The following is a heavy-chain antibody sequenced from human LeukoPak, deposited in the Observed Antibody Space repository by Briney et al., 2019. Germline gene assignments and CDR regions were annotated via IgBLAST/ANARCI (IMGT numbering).Heavy chain of an antibody. CDR2: IKQDGSEK. Sequence: GESLRLSCAASGFTFSSYWMSWVRQAPGKGLEWVANIKQDGSEKYYVDSVKGRFTISRDNAKNSLYLQMNSLRAEDTAVYYCARGDMVVAATIGYWGQGTLVTVSS. V-gene: IGHV3-7*01. CDR1: GFTFSSYW. CDR3: ARGDMVVAATIGY. D-gene: IGHD2-15*01. J-gene: IGHJ4*02.